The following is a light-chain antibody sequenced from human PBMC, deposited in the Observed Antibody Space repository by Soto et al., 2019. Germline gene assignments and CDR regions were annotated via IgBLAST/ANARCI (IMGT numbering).Light chain of an antibody. J-gene: IGLJ2*01. V-gene: IGLV2-18*02. Sequence: QSALTQPPSVSGSPGQSVTISCTGTSSDVGSYNRVSWYQQPPGTAPKLMIYEVSNRPSGVPDRFSGSKSGNTASLTISGLQAEDEADYYCSSYTSSSTYVEFGGGTQLTVL. CDR1: SSDVGSYNR. CDR3: SSYTSSSTYVE. CDR2: EVS.